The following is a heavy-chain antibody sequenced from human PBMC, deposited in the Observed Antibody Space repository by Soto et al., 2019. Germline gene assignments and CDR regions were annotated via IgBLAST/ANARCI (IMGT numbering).Heavy chain of an antibody. CDR3: AREIVSLSSSGDY. CDR2: IDPSDSYT. J-gene: IGHJ4*02. D-gene: IGHD6-6*01. CDR1: GHSFTSYW. Sequence: PGESLKISCKGSGHSFTSYWVSWVRQMPGKGLEWMGRIDPSDSYTNYSPSFQGHVTISADKSISTAYLQWSSLKASDTAMYYCAREIVSLSSSGDYWGQGTLVTVSS. V-gene: IGHV5-10-1*01.